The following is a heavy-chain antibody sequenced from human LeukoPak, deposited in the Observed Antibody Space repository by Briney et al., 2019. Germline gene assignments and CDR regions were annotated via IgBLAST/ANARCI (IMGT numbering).Heavy chain of an antibody. Sequence: GGSLSLSCAVSGFTFSSYAMSWVRQAPGQGQERVSGISGSGGSTSYVDSAKSRFTISRVNSKNTLYLQMNSLRAEDTAVYYCAKGQSSGWSHNFGYWGQGTLVTVSS. CDR1: GFTFSSYA. V-gene: IGHV3-23*01. CDR2: ISGSGGST. D-gene: IGHD6-19*01. CDR3: AKGQSSGWSHNFGY. J-gene: IGHJ4*01.